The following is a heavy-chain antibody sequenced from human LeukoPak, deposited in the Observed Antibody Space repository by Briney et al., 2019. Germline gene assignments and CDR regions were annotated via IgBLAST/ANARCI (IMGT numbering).Heavy chain of an antibody. V-gene: IGHV1-2*02. CDR1: GYTFTGYY. D-gene: IGHD4-17*01. CDR3: ARLALYGERSFDL. CDR2: INPNSGGT. J-gene: IGHJ2*01. Sequence: ASVKVSCKASGYTFTGYYMHWVRQAPGQGLEWMGWINPNSGGTNYAQKFQGGVTMTRDTSISTAYMELSRLRSDDTAVYYCARLALYGERSFDLWGRGTLVTVSS.